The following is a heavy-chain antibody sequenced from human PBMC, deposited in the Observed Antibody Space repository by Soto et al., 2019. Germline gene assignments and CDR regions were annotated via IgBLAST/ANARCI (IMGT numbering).Heavy chain of an antibody. J-gene: IGHJ4*02. D-gene: IGHD2-21*01. CDR1: GGSVSSGSYY. CDR2: IYYSGST. Sequence: SETLSLTCTVSGGSVSSGSYYWSWIRQPPGKGLERIGYIYYSGSTNYNTSLKSRVTISVDTSKNQFSLKLTSVNTADTAIYYCTRGGDPYKTGHWGQGTLVTVSS. CDR3: TRGGDPYKTGH. V-gene: IGHV4-61*01.